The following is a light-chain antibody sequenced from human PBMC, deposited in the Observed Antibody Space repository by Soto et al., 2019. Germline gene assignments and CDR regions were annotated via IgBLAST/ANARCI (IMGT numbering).Light chain of an antibody. Sequence: DLVMTQSPLSLPVTPGEPASISCRSSQSLRHSNGYNFLDWYLLKPGQSPQLLIYLGSNRASGVPDRFSGSASGTDFTLKISRVEAEDVGVYYCMQALQTPLTFGQGTKLEIK. CDR1: QSLRHSNGYNF. CDR2: LGS. J-gene: IGKJ2*01. V-gene: IGKV2-28*01. CDR3: MQALQTPLT.